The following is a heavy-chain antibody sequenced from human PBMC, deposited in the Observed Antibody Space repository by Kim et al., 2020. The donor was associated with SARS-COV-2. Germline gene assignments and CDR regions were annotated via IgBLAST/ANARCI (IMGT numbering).Heavy chain of an antibody. Sequence: SETLSLTCTVSGGSISSYYWSWIRQPPGKGLEWIGYIYYSGSTNYNPSLKSRVTISVDTSKNQFSLKLSSVTAADTAVYYCARHDCTNGVCYFSDAFDIWGQGTMVTVSS. CDR1: GGSISSYY. J-gene: IGHJ3*02. V-gene: IGHV4-59*08. D-gene: IGHD2-8*01. CDR3: ARHDCTNGVCYFSDAFDI. CDR2: IYYSGST.